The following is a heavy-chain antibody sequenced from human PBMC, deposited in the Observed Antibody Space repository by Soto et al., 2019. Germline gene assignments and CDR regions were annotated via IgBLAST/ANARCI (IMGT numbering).Heavy chain of an antibody. CDR2: ISGSGATT. CDR1: GFTFSSYA. D-gene: IGHD3-9*01. J-gene: IGHJ5*01. CDR3: AKLRYFDWSSYNWFEY. V-gene: IGHV3-23*01. Sequence: PGRSLRLSCAASGFTFSSYAMTWVRQAPGKGLEWVSGISGSGATTSYADSVKGRFTVSRDNSKNTLYLQMNSLRVEDTAVYYCAKLRYFDWSSYNWFEYWGQGT.